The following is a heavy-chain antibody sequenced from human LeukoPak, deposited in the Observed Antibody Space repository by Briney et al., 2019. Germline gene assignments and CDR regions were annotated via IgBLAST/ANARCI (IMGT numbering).Heavy chain of an antibody. Sequence: GESLRISCKCSGFDFTAYGIAWVRQMPGKGLEWMGNIYPGGSNGRYSPSFQGQVTMSADKSITTVYLQWSSLKASDAAMYNCARHFHRASFGFWRQGSLVTVPS. J-gene: IGHJ1*01. V-gene: IGHV5-51*01. CDR3: ARHFHRASFGF. CDR2: IYPGGSNG. CDR1: GFDFTAYG. D-gene: IGHD3-16*01.